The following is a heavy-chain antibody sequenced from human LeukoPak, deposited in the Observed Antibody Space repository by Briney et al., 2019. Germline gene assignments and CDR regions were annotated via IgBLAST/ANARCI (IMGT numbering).Heavy chain of an antibody. D-gene: IGHD6-19*01. CDR1: GFTFSSYA. Sequence: GGSLRLSCAASGFTFSSYAMSWVRQAPGKGLEWVSAINGSGGSTYYADSVKGRFTISRDNSKNTLYLQMNSLRAEDTAVYYCAKDRAVAGYFDYWGQGTLVTVSS. CDR2: INGSGGST. V-gene: IGHV3-23*01. J-gene: IGHJ4*02. CDR3: AKDRAVAGYFDY.